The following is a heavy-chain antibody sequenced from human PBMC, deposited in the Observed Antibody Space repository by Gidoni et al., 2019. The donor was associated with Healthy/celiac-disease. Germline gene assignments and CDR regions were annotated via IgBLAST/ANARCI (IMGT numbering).Heavy chain of an antibody. Sequence: QVQLQESGPGLVKPSETLSLTCTVSGVSISSDYWSWIRQPPGEGLEWIGYIYYSGSTNYNPSLNSRVTISVDTSKNQFSLKLSSVTAADTAVYYCARGVDGDYVRWFDPWGQGTLVTVSS. D-gene: IGHD4-17*01. CDR3: ARGVDGDYVRWFDP. CDR1: GVSISSDY. V-gene: IGHV4-59*01. J-gene: IGHJ5*02. CDR2: IYYSGST.